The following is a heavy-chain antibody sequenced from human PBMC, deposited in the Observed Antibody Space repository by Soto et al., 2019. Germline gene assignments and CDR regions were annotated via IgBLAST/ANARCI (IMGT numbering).Heavy chain of an antibody. J-gene: IGHJ4*02. Sequence: TSETLSLTCTVSGGSISSYYWSWIRQPPGKGLEWIGYIYYSGSTNYNPSLKSRVTISVDTSKNQFSLKLSSVTAADTALYYCVISTGKFYADFDYWGQGTQVTVSS. V-gene: IGHV4-59*01. CDR3: VISTGKFYADFDY. D-gene: IGHD7-27*01. CDR2: IYYSGST. CDR1: GGSISSYY.